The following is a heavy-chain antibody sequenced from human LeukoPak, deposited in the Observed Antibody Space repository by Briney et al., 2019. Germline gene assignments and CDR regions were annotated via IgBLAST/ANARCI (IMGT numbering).Heavy chain of an antibody. CDR1: ASTFSTYA. Sequence: ASVKVSCKASASTFSTYAIHWVRQAPGQGLEWMGWISTGNGNTRYSKAFQDRVTISRDTSASTVYMELRGLRSEDMAVYYCARENYYRIGRFDRAYLDDWGQGTLVTVSS. CDR3: ARENYYRIGRFDRAYLDD. V-gene: IGHV1-3*03. D-gene: IGHD3-10*01. CDR2: ISTGNGNT. J-gene: IGHJ4*02.